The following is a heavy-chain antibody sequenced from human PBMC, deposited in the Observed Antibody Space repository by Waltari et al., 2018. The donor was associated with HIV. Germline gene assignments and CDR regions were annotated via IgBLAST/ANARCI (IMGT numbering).Heavy chain of an antibody. J-gene: IGHJ4*02. CDR3: AKAYDSSGFQYYFDY. CDR1: GFTFDDYV. D-gene: IGHD3-22*01. Sequence: EVQLVESGGDLVQPGRSLRLSCAASGFTFDDYVMHWVRQAPGKGLELVSGINWNSDNIGYADSVKGRFTISRDHAKNSLYLQMNSLRPEDTALYYCAKAYDSSGFQYYFDYWGQGTLVTVSS. V-gene: IGHV3-9*01. CDR2: INWNSDNI.